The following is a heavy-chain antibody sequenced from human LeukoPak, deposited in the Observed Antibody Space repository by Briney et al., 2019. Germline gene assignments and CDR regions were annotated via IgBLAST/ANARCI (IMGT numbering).Heavy chain of an antibody. CDR2: IYTSGST. CDR3: AREITSFGVVIMVDWFDP. D-gene: IGHD3-3*01. Sequence: SETLSLTCTVSGGSISSYYWSWLRQPAGKGLEWIGRIYTSGSTNYNPSLKSRVTMSVDTSKNQFSLKLSSVTAADTAVYYCAREITSFGVVIMVDWFDPWGQGTLVTVSS. J-gene: IGHJ5*02. V-gene: IGHV4-4*07. CDR1: GGSISSYY.